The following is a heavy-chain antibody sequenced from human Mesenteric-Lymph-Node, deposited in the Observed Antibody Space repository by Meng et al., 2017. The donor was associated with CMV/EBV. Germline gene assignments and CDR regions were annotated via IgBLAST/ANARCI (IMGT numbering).Heavy chain of an antibody. CDR1: GGSFSGYY. CDR3: ARGGGYSGYGANY. Sequence: AVYGGSFSGYYWRWIRQSPGKGLEWIGEINHSGSTNYSPSLKSRVTISVDTSKNQFSLKLSSVTAADTAVYYCARGGGYSGYGANYWGQGTLVTVSS. CDR2: INHSGST. D-gene: IGHD5-12*01. V-gene: IGHV4-34*01. J-gene: IGHJ4*02.